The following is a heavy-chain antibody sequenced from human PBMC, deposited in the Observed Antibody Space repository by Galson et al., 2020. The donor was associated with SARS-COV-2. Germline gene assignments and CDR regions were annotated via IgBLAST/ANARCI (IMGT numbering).Heavy chain of an antibody. V-gene: IGHV4-4*02. CDR1: GGSISSSNW. J-gene: IGHJ4*02. D-gene: IGHD2-21*01. CDR2: IYHDGIT. CDR3: ARAYCGGDCASAAWFDF. Sequence: SETLSLTCAVSGGSISSSNWWTCVRQTPGKGLEWIGEIYHDGITTFTPSLKSRITISVDTSKNQFSLHLSTVTAADTAVYYCARAYCGGDCASAAWFDFWGQGTLVTVSS.